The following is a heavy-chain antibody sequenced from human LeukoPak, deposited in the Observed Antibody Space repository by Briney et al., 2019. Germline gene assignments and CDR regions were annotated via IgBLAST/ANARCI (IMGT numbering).Heavy chain of an antibody. CDR1: GFTFSSYS. CDR3: AREEGTAMAPSYYYGMDV. CDR2: ISSSSSYI. D-gene: IGHD5-18*01. Sequence: PGGSLRLSCAASGFTFSSYSMNWVRQAPGKGLEWDSSISSSSSYIYYADSVKGRFTISRDNAKNSLYLQMNSLRAEDTAVYYCAREEGTAMAPSYYYGMDVWGQGTTVTVSS. V-gene: IGHV3-21*01. J-gene: IGHJ6*02.